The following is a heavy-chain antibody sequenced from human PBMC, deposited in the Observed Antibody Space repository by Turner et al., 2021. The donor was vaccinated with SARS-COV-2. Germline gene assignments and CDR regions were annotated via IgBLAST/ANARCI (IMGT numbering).Heavy chain of an antibody. J-gene: IGHJ6*02. CDR2: FYKIGSI. V-gene: IGHV4-59*08. Sequence: QVQLQESGPGLERPSETLSLTCTVSGGSISSKSWSWIRQSPGRGLEWIGYFYKIGSIDYNPTLRSRVTISVDTSKNQLSLNLISVTAADTAVYYCARHQGSASGYDHGMNVWGQGTAVIVS. CDR1: GGSISSKS. CDR3: ARHQGSASGYDHGMNV. D-gene: IGHD1-26*01.